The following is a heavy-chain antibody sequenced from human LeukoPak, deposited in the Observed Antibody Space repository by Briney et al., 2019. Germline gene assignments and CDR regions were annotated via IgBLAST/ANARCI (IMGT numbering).Heavy chain of an antibody. CDR2: IIPIFGTA. CDR1: GGTFSSYA. CDR3: RGYCSSTSCPTSYYYYYYMDV. V-gene: IGHV1-69*13. D-gene: IGHD2-2*01. J-gene: IGHJ6*03. Sequence: SVKVSCKASGGTFSSYAISWVRQAPGQGLEWMGGIIPIFGTANYAQKFQGRVTITADESASTAYMELSSLRAEDTAVYYCRGYCSSTSCPTSYYYYYYMDVWGKGTTVTVSS.